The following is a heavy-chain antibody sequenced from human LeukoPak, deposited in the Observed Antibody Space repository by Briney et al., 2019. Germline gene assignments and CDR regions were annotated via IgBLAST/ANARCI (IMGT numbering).Heavy chain of an antibody. D-gene: IGHD6-19*01. V-gene: IGHV3-21*01. CDR3: ARDIGSGWYVRDY. CDR1: GFTFSSYS. J-gene: IGHJ4*02. Sequence: GGSLRLSCAASGFTFSSYSMNWVRQAPGKGLEWVSSISSSSSYIYYADSVKGRFTISRDNAKNSLYLQMNSLRAEDTAAYYCARDIGSGWYVRDYWGQGTLVTVSS. CDR2: ISSSSSYI.